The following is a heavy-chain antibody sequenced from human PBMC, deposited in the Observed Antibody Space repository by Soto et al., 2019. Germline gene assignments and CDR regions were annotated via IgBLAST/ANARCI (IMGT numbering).Heavy chain of an antibody. D-gene: IGHD5-18*01. CDR2: ISYDGSNK. V-gene: IGHV3-30*18. J-gene: IGHJ6*02. Sequence: QVQLVESGGGVVQPGRSLRLSCAASGFTFSSYGMHWVRQAPGKGLEWVAVISYDGSNKYYADSVKGRFTISRDNSKNTXYXXMNSLRAEDTAVYYCAKTLPAMAHSPYYYYYGMDVWGQGTTVTVSS. CDR1: GFTFSSYG. CDR3: AKTLPAMAHSPYYYYYGMDV.